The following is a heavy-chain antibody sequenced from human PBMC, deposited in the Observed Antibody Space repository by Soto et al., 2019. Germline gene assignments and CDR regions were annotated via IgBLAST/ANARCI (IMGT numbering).Heavy chain of an antibody. CDR2: IYPGDSDT. D-gene: IGHD2-21*02. J-gene: IGHJ4*02. Sequence: GESLKISCKGSGYSFTSYWIGWVRQMPGKGLEWMGIIYPGDSDTRYSPSFQGQVTISADKPISTAYLQRSSLKASDTAMYYCARQGISYCGGDCYLYYFDYWGQGTLVTVSS. CDR1: GYSFTSYW. CDR3: ARQGISYCGGDCYLYYFDY. V-gene: IGHV5-51*01.